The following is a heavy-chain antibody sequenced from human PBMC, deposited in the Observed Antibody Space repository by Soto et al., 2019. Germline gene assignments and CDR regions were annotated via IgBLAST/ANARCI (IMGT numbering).Heavy chain of an antibody. D-gene: IGHD3-9*01. CDR3: AKDIRYFDHDFDY. Sequence: GGSLRLSCAASGFTFSSYGMHWVRQAPGKGLEWVAVISYDGSNKYYADSVKGRFTISRDNSKNTLYLQMNSLRAEDTAVYYCAKDIRYFDHDFDYWGQGTLVTVSS. V-gene: IGHV3-30*18. CDR1: GFTFSSYG. J-gene: IGHJ4*02. CDR2: ISYDGSNK.